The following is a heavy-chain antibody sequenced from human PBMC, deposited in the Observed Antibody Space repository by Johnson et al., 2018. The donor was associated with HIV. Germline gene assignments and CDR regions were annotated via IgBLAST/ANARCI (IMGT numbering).Heavy chain of an antibody. CDR2: MNQGASEK. J-gene: IGHJ3*02. Sequence: VQLVESGGGVVQPGGSLRLSCAASGFTVSNYYMSWVRQAPGKGLEWVANMNQGASEKNYVDSVKGRFTISRDNSKNTLYLQMNSLRAEDTAVYYCAKDQYGSSGRYAFDIWGQGTMVTVSS. V-gene: IGHV3-7*01. D-gene: IGHD3-10*01. CDR3: AKDQYGSSGRYAFDI. CDR1: GFTVSNYY.